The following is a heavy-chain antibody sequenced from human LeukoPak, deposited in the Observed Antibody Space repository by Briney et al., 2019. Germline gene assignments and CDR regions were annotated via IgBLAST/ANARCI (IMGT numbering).Heavy chain of an antibody. J-gene: IGHJ3*02. Sequence: SQTLSLTCAISGDSVSSNSATWNWIRQSPSRGLEWLGRTYYKSKWYSDYAVSVKSRITINSDTSKNHFSLQLNSVTPVDTAVYYCARVSSPWSPRDAFDIWGQGTMVTVSS. V-gene: IGHV6-1*01. CDR2: TYYKSKWYS. D-gene: IGHD1-26*01. CDR3: ARVSSPWSPRDAFDI. CDR1: GDSVSSNSAT.